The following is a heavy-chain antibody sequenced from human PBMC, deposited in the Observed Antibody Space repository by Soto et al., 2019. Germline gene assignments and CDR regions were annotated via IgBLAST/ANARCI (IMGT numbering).Heavy chain of an antibody. CDR2: INSRSSSI. D-gene: IGHD3-10*01. J-gene: IGHJ4*02. CDR3: ARNPSGDY. Sequence: EVQLVESGGGLVKPGGSLRLACAASGFTFSSYSMTWVRQAPGKGLEWVSSINSRSSSIYYADSVKGRFTISRDNAKNSLYLQMNSLRAEDTAVYYCARNPSGDYWGQGTLVTVSS. CDR1: GFTFSSYS. V-gene: IGHV3-21*01.